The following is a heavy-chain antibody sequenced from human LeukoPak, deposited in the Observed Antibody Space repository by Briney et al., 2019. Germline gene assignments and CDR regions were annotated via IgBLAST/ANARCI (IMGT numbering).Heavy chain of an antibody. D-gene: IGHD4-23*01. J-gene: IGHJ3*02. V-gene: IGHV4-59*01. CDR3: ARAGYGGNSAPDAFDI. Sequence: PSETLSLTCTVSGGSISSYYWSWIRQPPGKGLEWIGYIYYSGSTNYNPSLKSRVTISVDTSKNQFPLKLSSVTAADTAVYYCARAGYGGNSAPDAFDIWGQGTMVTVSS. CDR1: GGSISSYY. CDR2: IYYSGST.